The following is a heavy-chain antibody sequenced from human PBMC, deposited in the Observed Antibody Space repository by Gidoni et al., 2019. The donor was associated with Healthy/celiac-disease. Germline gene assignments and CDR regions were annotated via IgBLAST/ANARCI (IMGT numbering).Heavy chain of an antibody. Sequence: EVQLVESGGGLVKTGGSLRLSCAASGFTFSSYSMKWVRQAPGKGLEWVSSIISRSSYIYYADSVNCRFTISRDNAKNSLYLQMNSLRAEDTALYYCARWKAAVTTPLVNYYYYMDVWGKGTTVTVSS. CDR2: IISRSSYI. CDR1: GFTFSSYS. CDR3: ARWKAAVTTPLVNYYYYMDV. V-gene: IGHV3-21*01. J-gene: IGHJ6*03. D-gene: IGHD4-17*01.